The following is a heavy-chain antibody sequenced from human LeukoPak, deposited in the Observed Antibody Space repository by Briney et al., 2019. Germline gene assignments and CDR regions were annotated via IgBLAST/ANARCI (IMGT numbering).Heavy chain of an antibody. J-gene: IGHJ3*02. Sequence: PSETLSLTCTVSGGSISSSSYYWGWIRQPPGKGLEWIGSIYYSGSTYYNPSLKSRVTISVDTSKNQFSLKLSSVTAADTAVYYCAAFSYGDNAPDAFDIWGQGTMVTVSS. CDR1: GGSISSSSYY. V-gene: IGHV4-39*01. CDR3: AAFSYGDNAPDAFDI. D-gene: IGHD4-17*01. CDR2: IYYSGST.